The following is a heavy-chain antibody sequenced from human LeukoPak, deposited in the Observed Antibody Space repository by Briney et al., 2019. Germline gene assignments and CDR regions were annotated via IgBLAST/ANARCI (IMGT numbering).Heavy chain of an antibody. CDR1: GFTFSSYA. D-gene: IGHD6-13*01. V-gene: IGHV3-9*01. CDR2: ISWNSGSI. J-gene: IGHJ4*02. CDR3: AKDSIAAAGYQHYYFDY. Sequence: GGSLRLSCAASGFTFSSYAMHWVRQAPGKGLEWVSGISWNSGSIGYADSVKGRFTISRDNAKNSLYLQMNSLRAEDTALYYCAKDSIAAAGYQHYYFDYWGQGTLVTVSS.